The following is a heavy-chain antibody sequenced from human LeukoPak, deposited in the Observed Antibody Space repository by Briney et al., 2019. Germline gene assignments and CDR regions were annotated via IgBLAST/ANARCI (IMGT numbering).Heavy chain of an antibody. Sequence: ASVKVSCKASGGTFSSYAISWVRQAPGQGLEWMGGIIPIFGTANYAQKFQGRVTITADESTSTAYMELSSLRSEDTAVYYCARGPDYYDSSGSDYYGMDVWGQGTTVTVSS. CDR3: ARGPDYYDSSGSDYYGMDV. CDR2: IIPIFGTA. J-gene: IGHJ6*02. D-gene: IGHD3-22*01. V-gene: IGHV1-69*01. CDR1: GGTFSSYA.